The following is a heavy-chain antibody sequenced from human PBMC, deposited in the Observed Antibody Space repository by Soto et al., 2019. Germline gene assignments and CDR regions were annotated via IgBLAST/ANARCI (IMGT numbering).Heavy chain of an antibody. Sequence: SQTLSLTCALFGDSVSSNSAAWNWIRQSPSRGLEWLGRTYYRSKWYNDYAVSVKSRITINPDTSKNQFSLQLNSVTPEDTAVYYCARNLLYRSGEYCYLMDVCSQGTSVTGS. CDR3: ARNLLYRSGEYCYLMDV. CDR1: GDSVSSNSAA. J-gene: IGHJ6*02. CDR2: TYYRSKWYN. D-gene: IGHD6-19*01. V-gene: IGHV6-1*01.